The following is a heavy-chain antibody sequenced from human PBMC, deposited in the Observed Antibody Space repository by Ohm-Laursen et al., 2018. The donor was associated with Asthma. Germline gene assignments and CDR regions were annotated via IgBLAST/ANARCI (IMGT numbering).Heavy chain of an antibody. CDR2: INHSGST. CDR3: AVGDCSGGSCYSFDY. Sequence: SQTLSLTCAVYGGSFSGYYWSWIRQPPGKGLEWIGEINHSGSTNYNPSLKSRVTISVDTSKNQFSLKLSSVTAADTAVYYCAVGDCSGGSCYSFDYWGQGTLVTVSS. CDR1: GGSFSGYY. D-gene: IGHD2-15*01. V-gene: IGHV4-34*01. J-gene: IGHJ4*02.